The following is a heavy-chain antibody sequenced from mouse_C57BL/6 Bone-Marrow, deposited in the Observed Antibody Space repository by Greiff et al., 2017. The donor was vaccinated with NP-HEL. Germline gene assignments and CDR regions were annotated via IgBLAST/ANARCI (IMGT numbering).Heavy chain of an antibody. D-gene: IGHD4-1*01. CDR1: GYTFTSYW. J-gene: IGHJ2*01. Sequence: VQLQQPGAELVKPGASVKVSCKASGYTFTSYWMPWVKQRPGQGLEWIGRIYPSDSDTNYNQKFTGTATLTVDKSSSTAYMQHSSLTSEDSAVYYCAIWDWYYVDYWGRGTTLTVS. CDR2: IYPSDSDT. CDR3: AIWDWYYVDY. V-gene: IGHV1-74*01.